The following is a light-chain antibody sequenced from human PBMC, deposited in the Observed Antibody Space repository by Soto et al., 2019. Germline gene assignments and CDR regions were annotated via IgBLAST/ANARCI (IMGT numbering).Light chain of an antibody. CDR3: HVWDSSRDHVV. CDR2: DDS. Sequence: ELTQPPSVSVAPGQTARITCGGNNIGSKNVHWYQQKPGQAPVLVVHDDSDRPSGIPERFSGSNSGNTATLPISRVEAGDEADYFCHVWDSSRDHVVFGGGTKLTVL. J-gene: IGLJ2*01. CDR1: NIGSKN. V-gene: IGLV3-21*02.